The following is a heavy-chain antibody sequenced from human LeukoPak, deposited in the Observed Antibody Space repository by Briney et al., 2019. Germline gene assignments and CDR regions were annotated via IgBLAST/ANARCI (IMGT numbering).Heavy chain of an antibody. CDR3: ARDFRAFDI. CDR1: GFTFNNYA. CDR2: ISGSGSNT. J-gene: IGHJ3*02. V-gene: IGHV3-23*01. Sequence: PGGSLRLSCAASGFTFNNYAMNWVRQAPGKGLEWVSAISGSGSNTYYADSVKGRFTISRDNSRNTLYLQMNSLRAEDTAVYYCARDFRAFDIWGQGTMVTVSS.